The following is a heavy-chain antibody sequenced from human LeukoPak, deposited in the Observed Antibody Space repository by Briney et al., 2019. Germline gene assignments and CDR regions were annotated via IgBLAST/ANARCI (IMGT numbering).Heavy chain of an antibody. CDR3: ARVESDTAMVNY. V-gene: IGHV3-23*01. D-gene: IGHD5-18*01. CDR2: IGGSGGRS. J-gene: IGHJ4*02. CDR1: GFTFSSYA. Sequence: GGSLRLSCAASGFTFSSYAMSWVRQAPGKGLEWVSAIGGSGGRSYYADSVKGRFTISRDNAKNSLYLQMNSLRAEDTAVYYCARVESDTAMVNYWGQGTLVTVSS.